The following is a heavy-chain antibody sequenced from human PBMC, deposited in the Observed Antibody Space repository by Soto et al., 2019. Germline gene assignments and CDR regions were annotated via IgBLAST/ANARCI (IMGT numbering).Heavy chain of an antibody. CDR3: ARVLWAPGVFPTGGVPLDV. CDR1: GYTFTAYP. J-gene: IGHJ6*04. V-gene: IGHV1-3*01. CDR2: INADNGNT. Sequence: QVQLVQSGSEVKKPGASMKMSCETSGYTFTAYPIHWVRQAPGQGLEWMGWINADNGNTKYSQKFQGRVTITRDTSASTVYLDLSSLRSEDTAVYYCARVLWAPGVFPTGGVPLDVWGKWTTVIVSS. D-gene: IGHD2-8*02.